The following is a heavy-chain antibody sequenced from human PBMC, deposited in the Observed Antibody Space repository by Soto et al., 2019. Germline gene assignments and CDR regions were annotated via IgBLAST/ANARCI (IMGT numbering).Heavy chain of an antibody. CDR1: GGSISSSSYY. CDR3: ARRGSGSYSDD. Sequence: PSETLSLTCTVSGGSISSSSYYWGWIRQPPGKGLEWIGSIYYSGSTYYNPSLKSRVTISVDTSKNQFSLKLSSVTAADTAVYYCARRGSGSYSDDRGQGTLVTVSS. D-gene: IGHD3-10*01. CDR2: IYYSGST. V-gene: IGHV4-39*01. J-gene: IGHJ4*02.